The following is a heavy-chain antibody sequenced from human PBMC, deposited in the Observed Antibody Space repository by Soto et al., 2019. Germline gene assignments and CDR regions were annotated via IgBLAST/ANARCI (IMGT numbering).Heavy chain of an antibody. V-gene: IGHV4-39*01. Sequence: SETLSLTCTVSGGSISSSSYYWGWIRQPPGKGLEWIGSIYYSGSTYYNPSLKSRVTISVDTSKNQFSLKLSSVTAADTAVYYCARHESSRVIVVVPAAIDYWGQGTLVTVSS. CDR1: GGSISSSSYY. J-gene: IGHJ4*02. CDR3: ARHESSRVIVVVPAAIDY. CDR2: IYYSGST. D-gene: IGHD2-2*01.